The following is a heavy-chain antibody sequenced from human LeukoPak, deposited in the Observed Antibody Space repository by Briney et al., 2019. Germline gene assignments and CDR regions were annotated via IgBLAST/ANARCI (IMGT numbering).Heavy chain of an antibody. CDR1: GGTISSGSYY. CDR2: IYTSGST. Sequence: SETLSLTCTVSGGTISSGSYYWSWIRQPAGKGLEWIGRIYTSGSTNYNPSLKSRVTISVDTSKNQFSLKLSSVTAADTSVYYCARESLFGGALTSPPFDYWGQRTLVTVSS. D-gene: IGHD3-16*01. V-gene: IGHV4-61*02. J-gene: IGHJ4*02. CDR3: ARESLFGGALTSPPFDY.